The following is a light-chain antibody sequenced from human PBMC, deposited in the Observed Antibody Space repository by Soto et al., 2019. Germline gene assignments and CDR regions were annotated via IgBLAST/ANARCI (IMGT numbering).Light chain of an antibody. CDR1: QTVSSNY. V-gene: IGKV3-20*01. CDR3: QQYGSSPCT. CDR2: GAS. Sequence: EIVWTQSPGTLSLSPGERATLSCRASQTVSSNYLAWYRQKPGQAPRLLIYGASSRATGIPDRVSGSGSGTDFTLTISRLEPEDFAVYYCQQYGSSPCTFGQGTKLEIK. J-gene: IGKJ2*02.